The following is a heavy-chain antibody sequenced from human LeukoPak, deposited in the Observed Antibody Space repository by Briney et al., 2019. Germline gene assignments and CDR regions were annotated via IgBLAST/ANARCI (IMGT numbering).Heavy chain of an antibody. D-gene: IGHD6-19*01. CDR2: INPNSGGT. CDR3: ARGWAFSAVAFDY. Sequence: ASVKVSCKASGYTFTGYYMHWVRQAPGQGLEWMGWINPNSGGTNYAQKFQGWVTMTRDTSISTDYMELSRLRSDDTAVYYCARGWAFSAVAFDYWGQGTLVTVSS. CDR1: GYTFTGYY. V-gene: IGHV1-2*04. J-gene: IGHJ4*02.